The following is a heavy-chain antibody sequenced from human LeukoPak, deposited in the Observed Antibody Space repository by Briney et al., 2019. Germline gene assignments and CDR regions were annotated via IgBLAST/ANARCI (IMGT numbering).Heavy chain of an antibody. CDR2: IYSGGST. CDR3: ASRYCSGGSCPWGY. J-gene: IGHJ4*02. V-gene: IGHV3-66*02. D-gene: IGHD2-15*01. CDR1: GFTVSSNY. Sequence: GGSLRLSCAASGFTVSSNYMSWVRQAPGKGLEWVSVIYSGGSTYYADSVKGRFTISRDNSKNTLYLQMNSLRAEDTAVYYCASRYCSGGSCPWGYWGQGTLVTVSS.